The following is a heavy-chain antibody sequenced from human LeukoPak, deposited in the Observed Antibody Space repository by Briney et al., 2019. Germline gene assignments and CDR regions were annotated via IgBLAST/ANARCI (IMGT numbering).Heavy chain of an antibody. J-gene: IGHJ5*02. V-gene: IGHV3-53*01. CDR3: ARDDIAAGGTTDL. CDR2: NSGGRT. Sequence: PGGSLRLSCAASGFTVNNNHMSWVRQAPGKGLEWVSVNSGGRTYYADSVKGRFTISRDNSKNTLYLQMNSLRAEDTAVYYCARDDIAAGGTTDLWGQGTLVTVSS. D-gene: IGHD6-13*01. CDR1: GFTVNNNH.